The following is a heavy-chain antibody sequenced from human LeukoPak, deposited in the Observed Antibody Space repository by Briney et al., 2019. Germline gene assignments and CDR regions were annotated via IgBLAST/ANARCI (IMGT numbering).Heavy chain of an antibody. Sequence: PGGSLRLSCAASGFTFGSYWMSWVRQPPGKGLEWVANIKHDGSEKYYVDSVKGRFTISRDNAKNSLYLQMNSLRAEDTAVYYCARVGTAEGTLEDYWGQGTLVTVSS. CDR2: IKHDGSEK. CDR3: ARVGTAEGTLEDY. D-gene: IGHD6-13*01. V-gene: IGHV3-7*01. J-gene: IGHJ4*02. CDR1: GFTFGSYW.